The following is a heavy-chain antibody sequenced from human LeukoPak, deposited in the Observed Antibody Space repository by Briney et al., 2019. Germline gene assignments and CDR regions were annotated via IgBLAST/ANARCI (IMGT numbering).Heavy chain of an antibody. CDR3: ARGSRAYFQH. V-gene: IGHV4-34*01. D-gene: IGHD3-10*01. Sequence: NTSETLSLTCAVYGGSFSGYYWSWIRQPPGKGLEWIGEINHSGSTNYNPSLKSRVTISVDTSKNQFSLKLSSVTAADTAVYYCARGSRAYFQHWGQGTLVTVSS. J-gene: IGHJ1*01. CDR1: GGSFSGYY. CDR2: INHSGST.